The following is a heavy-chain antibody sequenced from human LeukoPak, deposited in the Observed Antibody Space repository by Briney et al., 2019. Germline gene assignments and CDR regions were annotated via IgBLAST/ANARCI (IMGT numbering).Heavy chain of an antibody. J-gene: IGHJ4*02. V-gene: IGHV4-59*12. CDR2: IYYSRST. CDR1: GGSISSYY. D-gene: IGHD6-13*01. Sequence: PSETLSLTCTVSGGSISSYYWSWIRQPPGKGLEWVGYIYYSRSTNYNPSLKSRVTISVDTSKNQFSLKLSSVTAADTAVYYCARDVLQEQLPPHYFDYWGQGTLVTVSS. CDR3: ARDVLQEQLPPHYFDY.